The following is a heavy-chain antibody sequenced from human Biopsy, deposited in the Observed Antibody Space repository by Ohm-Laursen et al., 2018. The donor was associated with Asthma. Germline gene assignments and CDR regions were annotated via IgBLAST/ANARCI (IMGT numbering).Heavy chain of an antibody. V-gene: IGHV3-33*08. Sequence: SLRLSCTASGFTFSRYAIHWVRQAPGKGLEWVALIWYDGSNKNYADSVKGRFTVSRDNSKNTLYLQMNSLRAEDTAVYYCARKIAARGAMDVWGQGTTVTVSS. J-gene: IGHJ6*02. CDR2: IWYDGSNK. CDR1: GFTFSRYA. D-gene: IGHD6-6*01. CDR3: ARKIAARGAMDV.